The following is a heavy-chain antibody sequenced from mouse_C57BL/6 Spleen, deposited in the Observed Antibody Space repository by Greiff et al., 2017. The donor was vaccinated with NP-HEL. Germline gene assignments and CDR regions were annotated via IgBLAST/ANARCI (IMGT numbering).Heavy chain of an antibody. CDR3: ARGYEGGIFDY. D-gene: IGHD1-2*01. CDR1: GYTFTSYW. CDR2: INPSSGYT. Sequence: QVQLKQSGAELAKPGASVKLSCKASGYTFTSYWMHWVKQRPGQGLEWIGYINPSSGYTKYNQKFKDEATLTADKSSSTAYMQLSSLTYEDSAVYYCARGYEGGIFDYWGQGTTLTVSS. J-gene: IGHJ2*01. V-gene: IGHV1-7*01.